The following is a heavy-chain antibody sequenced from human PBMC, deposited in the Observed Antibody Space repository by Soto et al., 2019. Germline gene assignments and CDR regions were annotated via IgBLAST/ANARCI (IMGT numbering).Heavy chain of an antibody. CDR2: ITYSGSNK. D-gene: IGHD2-15*01. V-gene: IGHV3-30*18. J-gene: IGHJ3*02. Sequence: GGSLRLSCAASGFTVSSYGMHWVRQAPGKGLEWVAVITYSGSNKYYADSVKGRFTISRDNSKNKLYLQMNSLRAEDTAVYYCAKGWDIVVVVAAIVAFDIWGQGTIVTVS. CDR1: GFTVSSYG. CDR3: AKGWDIVVVVAAIVAFDI.